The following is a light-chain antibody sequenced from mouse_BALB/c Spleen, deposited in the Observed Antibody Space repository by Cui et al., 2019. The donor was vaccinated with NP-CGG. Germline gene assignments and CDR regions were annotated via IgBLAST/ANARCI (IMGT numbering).Light chain of an antibody. CDR2: GTN. CDR1: TGAVIISNY. Sequence: QAVVFQESALTTSPGETVTLTCRSSTGAVIISNYANWVQEKPDHLFTGLIGGTNNRAPGVPARFSGSLIGDKAALTITGAQTEDEAIYFCALWYSNHWVFGGGTKLTVL. J-gene: IGLJ1*01. CDR3: ALWYSNHWV. V-gene: IGLV1*01.